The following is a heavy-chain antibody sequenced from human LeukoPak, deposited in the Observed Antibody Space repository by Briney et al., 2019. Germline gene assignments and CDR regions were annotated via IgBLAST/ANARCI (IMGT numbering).Heavy chain of an antibody. Sequence: SETLSLTCTVSGGSISSYYWSWIRQPPWKGLEWIGYIYYSGSTNYNPSLKSRVTISVDTSKNQFSLKLSSVTAADTAVYYCARTVVVPAAMDDIVATVDWFDPWGQGTLVTASS. D-gene: IGHD2-2*01. J-gene: IGHJ5*02. V-gene: IGHV4-59*01. CDR3: ARTVVVPAAMDDIVATVDWFDP. CDR1: GGSISSYY. CDR2: IYYSGST.